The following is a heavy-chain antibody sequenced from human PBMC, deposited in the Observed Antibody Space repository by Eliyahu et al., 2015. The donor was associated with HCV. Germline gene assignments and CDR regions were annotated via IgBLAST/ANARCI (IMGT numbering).Heavy chain of an antibody. CDR3: ASEYSSSSGRKRYDY. J-gene: IGHJ4*02. CDR1: GYPFPGYY. CDR2: INPNSGGT. Sequence: QVQLVQSGAEVKKPGASVKVSCKASGYPFPGYYXHWVRQAPGQGLEWMGGINPNSGGTNYAQKFQGRVTMTRDTSISTAYMELSRLRSDDTAVYYCASEYSSSSGRKRYDYWGQGTLVTVSS. V-gene: IGHV1-2*02. D-gene: IGHD6-6*01.